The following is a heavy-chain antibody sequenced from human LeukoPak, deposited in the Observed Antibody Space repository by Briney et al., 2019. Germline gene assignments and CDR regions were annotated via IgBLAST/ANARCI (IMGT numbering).Heavy chain of an antibody. CDR2: INQDGSEK. CDR3: AREWLGGIAAAGARIEGDY. CDR1: GFAVSGYW. V-gene: IGHV3-7*01. J-gene: IGHJ4*02. D-gene: IGHD6-13*01. Sequence: GGSLRLSCAVSGFAVSGYWMSWVRQGPGKGLEWVANINQDGSEKYYVDSVKGRFTLSRDNAENSLFLQMRSLRVEDKAVYYCAREWLGGIAAAGARIEGDYWGQGTLVTVSS.